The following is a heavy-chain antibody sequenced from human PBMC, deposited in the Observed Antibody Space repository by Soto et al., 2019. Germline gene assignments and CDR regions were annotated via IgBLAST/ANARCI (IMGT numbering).Heavy chain of an antibody. CDR2: MNPNSGNT. V-gene: IGHV1-8*01. CDR3: ARQAGIVVVPAAMVLMDV. CDR1: GYTFTSYD. J-gene: IGHJ6*03. Sequence: ASVKVSCKASGYTFTSYDINWVRQATGQGLEWMGWMNPNSGNTGYAQKFQGRVTMTRNTSISTAYMELSSLRSEDTAVYYCARQAGIVVVPAAMVLMDVWGKGTTVTVSS. D-gene: IGHD2-2*01.